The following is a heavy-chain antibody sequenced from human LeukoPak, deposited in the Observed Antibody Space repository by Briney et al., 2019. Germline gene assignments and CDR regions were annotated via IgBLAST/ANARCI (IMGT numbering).Heavy chain of an antibody. Sequence: TGGSLRLSCAASGFTFSRHTMNWVRQAPGKGREWIAYISGSSSIIYYADSVKGRFTISRDNANNSLYLQMNSLGAEDTAMYYCARARVLGGGENFDYWGQGTLVTVSS. J-gene: IGHJ4*02. V-gene: IGHV3-48*04. CDR1: GFTFSRHT. CDR3: ARARVLGGGENFDY. D-gene: IGHD2-8*02. CDR2: ISGSSSII.